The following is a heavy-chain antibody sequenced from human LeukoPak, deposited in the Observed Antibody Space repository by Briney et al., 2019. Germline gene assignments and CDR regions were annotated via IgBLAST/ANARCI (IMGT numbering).Heavy chain of an antibody. CDR2: NTSSGSTK. D-gene: IGHD6-13*01. J-gene: IGHJ3*02. Sequence: GGSLRLSCAASGFTFSSYEMNWVRQAPGKGLEWVSYNTSSGSTKYYADSVKGRFTISRDNAKNSLFLQMSSLRAEDTAVYYCARVQPDSSSWYGHAFDIWGPGTLVTVSS. CDR3: ARVQPDSSSWYGHAFDI. V-gene: IGHV3-48*03. CDR1: GFTFSSYE.